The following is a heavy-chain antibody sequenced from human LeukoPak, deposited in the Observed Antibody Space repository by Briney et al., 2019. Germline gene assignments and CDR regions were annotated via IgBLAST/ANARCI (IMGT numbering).Heavy chain of an antibody. CDR3: ARPKAGYSSTDAFDF. V-gene: IGHV4-34*01. CDR1: GESFSDFY. Sequence: SETLSLTCAVYGESFSDFYWNWIRQPPGKGLEWIGEINHSGSANYNPSLESRVTMSVDTSKKQFSLKLTSVTAADTAVYYCARPKAGYSSTDAFDFWGQGTMVTVSS. D-gene: IGHD6-19*01. CDR2: INHSGSA. J-gene: IGHJ3*01.